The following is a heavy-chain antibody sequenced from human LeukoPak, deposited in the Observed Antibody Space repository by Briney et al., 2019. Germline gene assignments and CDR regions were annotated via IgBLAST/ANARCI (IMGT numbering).Heavy chain of an antibody. J-gene: IGHJ5*02. D-gene: IGHD3-10*01. CDR2: IYHSGST. CDR3: ARDREILPWFGERGGFDP. V-gene: IGHV4-30-2*01. CDR1: GGSISSGGYS. Sequence: SQTLSLTCAVSGGSISSGGYSWSWIRQPPGKGLEWIGYIYHSGSTYYNPSLKSRVTISVDRSKNQFSLKLSSVTAADTAVYYCARDREILPWFGERGGFDPWGQGTLVTVSS.